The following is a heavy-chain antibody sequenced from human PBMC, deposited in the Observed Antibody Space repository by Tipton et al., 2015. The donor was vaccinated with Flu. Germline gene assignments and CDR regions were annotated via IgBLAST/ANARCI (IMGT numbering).Heavy chain of an antibody. V-gene: IGHV4-31*02. J-gene: IGHJ3*02. Sequence: LRLSCTVSGGSISSGGYYWSWIRQHPGKGLEWIGYIYYSGSTYYNPSLKSRVTISVDTSKNQFSLKLRSVTAADTAVYYCASYYNVSRSYRSYAFDIWGPG. CDR1: GGSISSGGYY. CDR2: IYYSGST. CDR3: ASYYNVSRSYRSYAFDI. D-gene: IGHD3-10*01.